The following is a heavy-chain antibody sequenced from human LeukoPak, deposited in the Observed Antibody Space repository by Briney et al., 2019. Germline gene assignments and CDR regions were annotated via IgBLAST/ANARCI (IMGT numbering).Heavy chain of an antibody. J-gene: IGHJ5*02. Sequence: PGGSLTLSCEASGFTFSGNWMSSVRQAPGKGLECVTRIIPDGSQKLYVESVKGRFTISRDNTKSSLYLQMNSLGAEDTAMYYCAKLLGTATTYDTWGQGTRVTVSS. V-gene: IGHV3-7*01. CDR2: IIPDGSQK. D-gene: IGHD5-24*01. CDR3: AKLLGTATTYDT. CDR1: GFTFSGNW.